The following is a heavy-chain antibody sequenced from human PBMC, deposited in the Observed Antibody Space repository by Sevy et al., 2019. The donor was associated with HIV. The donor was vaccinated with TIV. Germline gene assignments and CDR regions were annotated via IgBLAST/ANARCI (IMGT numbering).Heavy chain of an antibody. V-gene: IGHV3-33*01. J-gene: IGHJ3*02. D-gene: IGHD3-3*01. CDR2: IWYDGSNK. Sequence: GGSLRLSCAASGFTFSSYGMHWVRQAPGKGLEWVAVIWYDGSNKYYADSVKGRFTISRDNSKNTLYLQMNSLRAEDTAVYYCARDNNFWSGYYTGRGGAFYIWGQGTMVTVSS. CDR3: ARDNNFWSGYYTGRGGAFYI. CDR1: GFTFSSYG.